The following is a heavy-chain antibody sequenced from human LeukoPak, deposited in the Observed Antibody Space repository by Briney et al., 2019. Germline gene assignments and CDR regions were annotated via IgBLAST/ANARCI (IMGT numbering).Heavy chain of an antibody. V-gene: IGHV3-21*01. CDR2: IGSGGTYV. D-gene: IGHD2-2*02. CDR3: ARGRSEYCSTTSCYTSAFDI. Sequence: GGSLRLSCAASGFTFSTYSMSWVRQAPGKGLEWVSSIGSGGTYVYYADSVKGRFTISRDNAKNSLYLQMNSLRAEDTAVYYCARGRSEYCSTTSCYTSAFDIWGQGTMVTVSS. J-gene: IGHJ3*02. CDR1: GFTFSTYS.